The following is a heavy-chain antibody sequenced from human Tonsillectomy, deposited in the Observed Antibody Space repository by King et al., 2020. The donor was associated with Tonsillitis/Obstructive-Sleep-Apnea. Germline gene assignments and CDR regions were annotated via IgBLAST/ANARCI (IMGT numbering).Heavy chain of an antibody. Sequence: QVQLVESGGGVVQPGRPLRLSCAASGFTFSSYAIHWVRQAPGKGLEWVAVISYDGSNKDYADSVKGRFTVSRDNSKNTLDLQMNSLRAEDTAVYYCAREGIYDSSGYSDAFDMWGQGTMVTVSS. J-gene: IGHJ3*02. CDR1: GFTFSSYA. V-gene: IGHV3-30*04. D-gene: IGHD3-22*01. CDR3: AREGIYDSSGYSDAFDM. CDR2: ISYDGSNK.